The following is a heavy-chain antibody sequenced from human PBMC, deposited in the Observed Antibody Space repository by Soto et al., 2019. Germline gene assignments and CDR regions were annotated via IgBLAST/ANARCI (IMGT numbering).Heavy chain of an antibody. CDR1: GFTFSSYA. J-gene: IGHJ6*03. Sequence: EVQLLESGGGLVQPGGSLRLSCAASGFTFSSYAMSWVRQAPGKGLEWVSAISGSGGSTYYADSVKGRFTISRDNSKNTLYLQMNSLRAEDTDVYYCAKAEQTTHHYYYYYRDVWGNGTTVTVSS. V-gene: IGHV3-23*01. CDR3: AKAEQTTHHYYYYYRDV. CDR2: ISGSGGST. D-gene: IGHD2-15*01.